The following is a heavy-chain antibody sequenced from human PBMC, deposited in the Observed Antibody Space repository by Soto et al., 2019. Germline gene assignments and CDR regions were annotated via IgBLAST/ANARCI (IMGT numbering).Heavy chain of an antibody. J-gene: IGHJ5*02. Sequence: SETLSLTCTVSGGSISSGGYYWSWIRQHPGKGLEWIGYIYYNGSTYYNPSLKSRVTISVDTSKNQFSLKLSSVTAADTAVYYCARDRLGYCSSTSCSRGFDPWGQGTLVTVSS. CDR3: ARDRLGYCSSTSCSRGFDP. CDR2: IYYNGST. CDR1: GGSISSGGYY. V-gene: IGHV4-31*03. D-gene: IGHD2-2*01.